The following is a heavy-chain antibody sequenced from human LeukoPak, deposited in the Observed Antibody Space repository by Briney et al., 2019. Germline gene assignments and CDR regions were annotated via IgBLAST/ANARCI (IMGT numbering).Heavy chain of an antibody. V-gene: IGHV1-8*01. CDR1: RYTFTSYD. CDR2: MNPNTGRT. J-gene: IGHJ4*02. Sequence: GASVKVSCKASRYTFTSYDINWVREAAGQGLEWMGWMNPNTGRTGYAQKFQGRITMTRDTSINTAYMELTNLRSEDTAIYYCARLSQTPDYYTLGGYYYLGYWGQGSPVTASS. CDR3: ARLSQTPDYYTLGGYYYLGY. D-gene: IGHD3-10*01.